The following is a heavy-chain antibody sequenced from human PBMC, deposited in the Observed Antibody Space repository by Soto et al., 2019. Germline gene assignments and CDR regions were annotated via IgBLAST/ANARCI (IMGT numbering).Heavy chain of an antibody. CDR1: GGSISSGGYY. Sequence: SETLSLTCTVSGGSISSGGYYWSWIRQHPGKCLEWIGYIYSSGRTYYNPSLKSRVTIXXXTXXXXXSLXLXXVTXADTAAYYCASVRGIDPSMDVWGQGTTVTVSS. V-gene: IGHV4-31*03. CDR3: ASVRGIDPSMDV. CDR2: IYSSGRT. J-gene: IGHJ6*02. D-gene: IGHD3-16*01.